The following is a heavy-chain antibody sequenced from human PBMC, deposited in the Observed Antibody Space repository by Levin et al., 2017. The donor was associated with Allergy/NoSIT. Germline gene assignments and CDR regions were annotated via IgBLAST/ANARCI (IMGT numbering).Heavy chain of an antibody. CDR3: ARVAGYSYGYYFDY. CDR2: IYLSGST. V-gene: IGHV4-30-2*01. Sequence: SCAVSGGSIISGGYSWSWIRQPPGKGLEWIGNIYLSGSTNDNPSLKSRVTMSVDRSKNQFSLKLSYVTAADTAVYYCARVAGYSYGYYFDYWGPGTLVTVSS. J-gene: IGHJ4*02. D-gene: IGHD5-18*01. CDR1: GGSIISGGYS.